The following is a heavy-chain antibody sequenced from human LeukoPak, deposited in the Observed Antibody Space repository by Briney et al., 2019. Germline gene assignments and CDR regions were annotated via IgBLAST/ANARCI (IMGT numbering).Heavy chain of an antibody. CDR2: IKQDGSEK. J-gene: IGHJ4*02. D-gene: IGHD5-24*01. Sequence: GGSLRLSCAASGFTFSSYWMSWVRQAPGKGLEWVANIKQDGSEKYYVDSVKGRFTISRDNAKNSLYLQMNSLRAEDTAVYYCAKGEMATIPSWFDYWGQGTLVTVSS. V-gene: IGHV3-7*01. CDR3: AKGEMATIPSWFDY. CDR1: GFTFSSYW.